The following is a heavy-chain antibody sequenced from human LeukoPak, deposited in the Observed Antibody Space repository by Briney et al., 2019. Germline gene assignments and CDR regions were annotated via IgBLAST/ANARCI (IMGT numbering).Heavy chain of an antibody. CDR3: ARSNQAVDY. CDR1: GFTFSFYW. J-gene: IGHJ4*02. D-gene: IGHD1-14*01. V-gene: IGHV3-74*01. CDR2: INPGGSST. Sequence: GGSLRLSCAASGFTFSFYWMHWVRHVPGEGLVWVSRINPGGSSTVYADSVKGRFTISRDNPKITLYLQMDSLRADDTGVYYCARSNQAVDYWGQGTLVTVSS.